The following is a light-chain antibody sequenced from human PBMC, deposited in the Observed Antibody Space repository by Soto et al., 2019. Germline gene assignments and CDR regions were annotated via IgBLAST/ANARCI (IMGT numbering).Light chain of an antibody. CDR2: DDS. CDR3: QVWDSSSDHPGV. Sequence: SYELTQPPSVSVAPGQTARISCGGNNIGSKSVHWYQQRPGQAPVLVVFDDSDRPSGIPERFSGSNSGNTATLTISTVEAGDEADYHCQVWDSSSDHPGVFGGGTKLTVL. J-gene: IGLJ3*02. V-gene: IGLV3-21*02. CDR1: NIGSKS.